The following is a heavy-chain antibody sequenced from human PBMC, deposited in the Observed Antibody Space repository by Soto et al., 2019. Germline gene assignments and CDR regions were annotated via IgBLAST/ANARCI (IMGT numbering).Heavy chain of an antibody. CDR3: ARDNWGNDY. CDR1: GFIFTDYW. D-gene: IGHD7-27*01. J-gene: IGHJ4*02. CDR2: VRQNGREG. Sequence: EVHLEESGGGLVQPGGSLRLSCVASGFIFTDYWMTWVRQAPGKGLEWLANVRQNGREGYYVDSVKGRFTISRDNARNSVFLQMNGLRPDDTAVYYCARDNWGNDYWGQGTLVTASS. V-gene: IGHV3-7*03.